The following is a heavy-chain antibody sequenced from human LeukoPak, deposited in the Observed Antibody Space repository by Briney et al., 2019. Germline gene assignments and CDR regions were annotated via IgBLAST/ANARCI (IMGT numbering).Heavy chain of an antibody. D-gene: IGHD6-19*01. CDR1: RFTFSSYK. CDR2: ISSSSSYI. Sequence: PGGSLRLSCAASRFTFSSYKVNWVRQAPRKGLEWVSSISSSSSYIYYADSVKGRFTISRDNARNSLYLQMNSLRAEDTAVYYCARESGSGEFDYWGQGTLVTVSS. J-gene: IGHJ4*02. V-gene: IGHV3-21*01. CDR3: ARESGSGEFDY.